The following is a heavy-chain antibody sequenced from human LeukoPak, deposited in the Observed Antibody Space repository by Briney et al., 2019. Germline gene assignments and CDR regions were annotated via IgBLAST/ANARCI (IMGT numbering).Heavy chain of an antibody. CDR3: ARRGYYYDSSGYYVAAVDY. D-gene: IGHD3-22*01. CDR2: IYPGDSDT. CDR1: GYSFTSYW. V-gene: IGHV5-51*01. Sequence: GESLKISCKGSGYSFTSYWIGWVRQMPGKGLEWMGIIYPGDSDTRYSPSFQGQVTISADKSISTAYLQWSSLKASDTAMYYCARRGYYYDSSGYYVAAVDYWGQGTLVPVSS. J-gene: IGHJ4*02.